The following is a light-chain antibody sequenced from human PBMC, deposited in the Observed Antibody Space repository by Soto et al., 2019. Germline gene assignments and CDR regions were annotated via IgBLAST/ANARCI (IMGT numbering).Light chain of an antibody. V-gene: IGLV2-23*02. Sequence: QSVLTQPASVSGSPGQSITISCTGTSSDVGSYNLVSWYQQQPGKAPKLMIYEVSERPSGVPDRFSGSKSGNTASLTVSGLQAEDEADYYCPSYAGSNNYVFETGTKVTVL. J-gene: IGLJ1*01. CDR1: SSDVGSYNL. CDR3: PSYAGSNNYV. CDR2: EVS.